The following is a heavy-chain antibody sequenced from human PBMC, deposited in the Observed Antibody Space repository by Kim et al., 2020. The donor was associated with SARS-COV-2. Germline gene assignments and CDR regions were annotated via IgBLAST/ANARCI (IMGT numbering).Heavy chain of an antibody. CDR3: AKDGLTGYTQLKVRYFDL. V-gene: IGHV3-23*01. CDR1: GFTFSSYA. D-gene: IGHD3-9*01. CDR2: ISGSGGST. J-gene: IGHJ2*01. Sequence: GGSLRLSCAASGFTFSSYAMSWVRQAPGKGLEWVSAISGSGGSTYYADSVKGRFTISRDNSKNTLYLQMNSLRAEDTAVYYCAKDGLTGYTQLKVRYFDLWGRGTLVTVSS.